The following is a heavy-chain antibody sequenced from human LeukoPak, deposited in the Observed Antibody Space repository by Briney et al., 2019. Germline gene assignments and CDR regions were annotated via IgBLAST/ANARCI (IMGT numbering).Heavy chain of an antibody. D-gene: IGHD3-22*01. Sequence: SETLSLTCTVFGGSISSYYWSWIRQPPGKGLEWIGYIYYSGSTNYNPSLKSRVTMSVDTSKNQLSLKLSSVTAADTAVYYCARVGYDSSGYSGSFDYWGQGTPVTVSS. J-gene: IGHJ4*02. CDR2: IYYSGST. CDR1: GGSISSYY. V-gene: IGHV4-59*12. CDR3: ARVGYDSSGYSGSFDY.